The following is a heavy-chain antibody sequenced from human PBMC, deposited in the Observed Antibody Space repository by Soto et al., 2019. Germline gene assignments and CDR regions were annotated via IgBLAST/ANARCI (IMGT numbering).Heavy chain of an antibody. CDR3: AKAKWNMRQPLLYGVDY. J-gene: IGHJ4*02. CDR1: GFTFSSYA. V-gene: IGHV3-23*01. CDR2: ISGSGGST. D-gene: IGHD2-2*02. Sequence: GGSLRLSCAASGFTFSSYAMSWVRQAPGKGLEWVSAISGSGGSTYYADSVKGRFTISRDNSKNTLYLQMNSLRAEDTAVYYCAKAKWNMRQPLLYGVDYWGQGTLVTVSS.